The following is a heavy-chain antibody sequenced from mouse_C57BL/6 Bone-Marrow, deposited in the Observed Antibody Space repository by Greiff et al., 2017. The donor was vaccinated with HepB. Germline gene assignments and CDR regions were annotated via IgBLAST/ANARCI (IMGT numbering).Heavy chain of an antibody. CDR3: ARRDADYDWFAY. D-gene: IGHD2-4*01. CDR2: INPSSGYT. V-gene: IGHV1-4*01. J-gene: IGHJ3*01. Sequence: VQLQESGAELARPGASVKMSCKASGYTFTSYTMHWVKQRPGQGLEWIGYINPSSGYTKYNQKFKDKATLTADKSSSTAYMQLSSLTSEDSAVYYCARRDADYDWFAYWGQGTLVTVSA. CDR1: GYTFTSYT.